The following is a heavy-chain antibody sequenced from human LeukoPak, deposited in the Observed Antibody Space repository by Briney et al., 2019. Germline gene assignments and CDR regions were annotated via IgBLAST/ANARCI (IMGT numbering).Heavy chain of an antibody. CDR3: AKADYGDPLLHFDY. Sequence: GGSLRLSCAGSGFIFSTYAMTWVRQAPGKGLEWVSGISGSGDTTYYADSVKGRFTISRDNSKNTLYLQMSSLRAEDTAVYYCAKADYGDPLLHFDYWGQGTLVTVSS. D-gene: IGHD4-17*01. V-gene: IGHV3-23*01. CDR2: ISGSGDTT. CDR1: GFIFSTYA. J-gene: IGHJ4*02.